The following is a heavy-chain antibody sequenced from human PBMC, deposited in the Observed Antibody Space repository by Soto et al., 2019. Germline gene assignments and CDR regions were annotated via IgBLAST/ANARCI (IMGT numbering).Heavy chain of an antibody. J-gene: IGHJ4*02. CDR3: ARSMHSSDGSTCSPFDS. Sequence: SSETLSLTCTVSGGSVSSGNYYWSWIRQPPGKGLEWIGYFYYTGSTNYNPSLKSRVTISIDASKNQFSLRLSSVTAADPAVYYCARSMHSSDGSTCSPFDSWGKGALVTVS. CDR2: FYYTGST. CDR1: GGSVSSGNYY. D-gene: IGHD2-2*01. V-gene: IGHV4-61*01.